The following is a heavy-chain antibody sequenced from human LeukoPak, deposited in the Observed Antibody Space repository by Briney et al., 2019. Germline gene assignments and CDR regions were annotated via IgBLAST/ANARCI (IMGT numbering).Heavy chain of an antibody. D-gene: IGHD6-13*01. J-gene: IGHJ5*02. CDR1: GGSISSSSYC. CDR3: ARESGYSSSWYVGNWFDP. CDR2: IYYSGST. Sequence: SETLSLTCTVSGGSISSSSYCWGWIRQPPGKGLEWIGSIYYSGSTYYNPSLKSRVTISVDTSKNQFSLKLSSVTAADTAVYYCARESGYSSSWYVGNWFDPWGQGTLVTVSS. V-gene: IGHV4-39*02.